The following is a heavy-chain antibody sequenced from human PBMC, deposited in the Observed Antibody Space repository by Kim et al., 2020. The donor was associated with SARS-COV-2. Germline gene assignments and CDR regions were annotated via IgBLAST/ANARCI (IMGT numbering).Heavy chain of an antibody. CDR1: GFSFRNFG. V-gene: IGHV3-30*18. D-gene: IGHD2-15*01. CDR3: AKGRYCSGGICYPEFDY. J-gene: IGHJ4*02. Sequence: GGSLRLSCAASGFSFRNFGMHWVRQAPGKGLEWVSTISDEGSHKYYADSVKGRFTISRDNSKNTLFLQLNSLRAEDTAMYYCAKGRYCSGGICYPEFDYWGQGTLVTVSS. CDR2: ISDEGSHK.